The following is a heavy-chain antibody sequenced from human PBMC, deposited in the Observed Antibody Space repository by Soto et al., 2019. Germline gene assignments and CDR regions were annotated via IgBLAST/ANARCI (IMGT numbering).Heavy chain of an antibody. CDR2: INPNSGGT. D-gene: IGHD3-10*01. J-gene: IGHJ3*02. V-gene: IGHV1-2*04. CDR1: GYTFTGYY. CDR3: ARDISYGSGHAFDI. Sequence: ASVKVSCKASGYTFTGYYMHWVRQAPGQGLEWMGWINPNSGGTNYAQKFQGWVTMTRDTSISTAYMELSRLRSDDTAVYYCARDISYGSGHAFDIWGQGTMVTVAS.